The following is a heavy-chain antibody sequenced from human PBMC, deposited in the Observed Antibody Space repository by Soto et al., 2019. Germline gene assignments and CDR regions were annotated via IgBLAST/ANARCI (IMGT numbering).Heavy chain of an antibody. J-gene: IGHJ4*02. V-gene: IGHV4-39*01. CDR2: IYYSGST. CDR3: ARYYGSGSYYIN. Sequence: SETLSLTCTVSGGSISSSSYYWGWIRQPPGKGLEWIGSIYYSGSTYYNPSLKSRVTISVDTSKNQFSLKLSSVTAADTAVYYCARYYGSGSYYINWGQGTLVTVSS. D-gene: IGHD3-10*01. CDR1: GGSISSSSYY.